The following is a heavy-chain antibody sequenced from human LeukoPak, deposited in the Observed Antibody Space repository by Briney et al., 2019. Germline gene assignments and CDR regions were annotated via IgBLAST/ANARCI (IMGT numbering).Heavy chain of an antibody. V-gene: IGHV3-53*01. D-gene: IGHD4-11*01. CDR1: GFTVSSNY. J-gene: IGHJ6*03. CDR2: IYSGGST. CDR3: ARVASWGDYSIPWGYYHYMDV. Sequence: GGSLRLSCAASGFTVSSNYMSWVRQAPGKGLEWVSVIYSGGSTHYADSVKGRFTISRDNSKNTVYLQMNSLRAEDTAVYYCARVASWGDYSIPWGYYHYMDVWGKGTTVTVSS.